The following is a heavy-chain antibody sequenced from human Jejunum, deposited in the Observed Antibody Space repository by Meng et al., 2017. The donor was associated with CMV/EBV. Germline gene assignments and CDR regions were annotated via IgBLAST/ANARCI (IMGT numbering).Heavy chain of an antibody. CDR1: GFTFSSSW. Sequence: SCAASGFTFSSSWLHWVRQAPGKGLVWVSHINSDGSDTKYADSVKGRFTISRDNAKNTLYLQMNTLRAEDTAVYYCVKGGHLGDYWGQGTRVTVSS. J-gene: IGHJ4*02. CDR2: INSDGSDT. V-gene: IGHV3-74*03. CDR3: VKGGHLGDY. D-gene: IGHD3-10*01.